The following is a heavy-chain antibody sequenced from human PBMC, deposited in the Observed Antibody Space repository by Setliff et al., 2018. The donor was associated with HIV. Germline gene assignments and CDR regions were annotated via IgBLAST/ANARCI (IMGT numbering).Heavy chain of an antibody. CDR2: ITGSGDTI. CDR1: GFTFDSYS. V-gene: IGHV3-48*04. D-gene: IGHD6-13*01. J-gene: IGHJ6*02. CDR3: VRGLAAAGGYAMDV. Sequence: GGSLRLSCATSGFTFDSYSIIWVRQAPGKGPEWVSYITGSGDTIYYADSVKGRFTMSRDNAKNTLHLQMNSLRAEDTAVYYCVRGLAAAGGYAMDVWGQGTTVTVSS.